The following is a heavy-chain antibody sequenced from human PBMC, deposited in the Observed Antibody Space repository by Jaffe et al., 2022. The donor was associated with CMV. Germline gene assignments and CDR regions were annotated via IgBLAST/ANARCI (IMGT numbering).Heavy chain of an antibody. Sequence: EVQLVESGGGLVKPGGSLRLSCAASGFTFSSYSMNWVRQAPGKGLEWVSSISSSSSYIYYADSVKGRFTISRDNAKNSLYLQMNSLRAEDTAVYYCASGADTAMDMNYWGQGTLVTVSS. CDR2: ISSSSSYI. CDR1: GFTFSSYS. V-gene: IGHV3-21*01. J-gene: IGHJ4*02. D-gene: IGHD5-18*01. CDR3: ASGADTAMDMNY.